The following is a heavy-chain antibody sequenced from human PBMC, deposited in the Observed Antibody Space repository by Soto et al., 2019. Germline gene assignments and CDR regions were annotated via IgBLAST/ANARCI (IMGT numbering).Heavy chain of an antibody. D-gene: IGHD2-21*02. CDR2: LYNTGST. CDR3: ARDLWGYCGTDCYPLDV. J-gene: IGHJ6*02. CDR1: GGSISRYY. Sequence: SETLSLTCTVYGGSISRYYWSWIRQPPGKGLEWIGYLYNTGSTIYNPSLKSRVTISVDTSKNQFSLKLNSLTAADTAVYYCARDLWGYCGTDCYPLDVWGQGTTVTVS. V-gene: IGHV4-59*01.